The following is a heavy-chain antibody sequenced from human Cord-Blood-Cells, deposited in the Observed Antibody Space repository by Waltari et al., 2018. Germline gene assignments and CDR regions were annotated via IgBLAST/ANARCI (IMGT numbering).Heavy chain of an antibody. CDR3: AREGGGDYCTNGVCYFFDY. D-gene: IGHD2-8*01. V-gene: IGHV1-69*01. CDR2: IIPIFGTA. CDR1: GGTFSSHA. Sequence: QVQLVQSGAEVQKPGSSVKVSCKASGGTFSSHAIRWVRQAPGHGLEWMGGIIPIFGTANYAQKFQGRVTITADESTSTAYMELSSLRSEDTAVYYCAREGGGDYCTNGVCYFFDYWGQGTLVTVSS. J-gene: IGHJ4*02.